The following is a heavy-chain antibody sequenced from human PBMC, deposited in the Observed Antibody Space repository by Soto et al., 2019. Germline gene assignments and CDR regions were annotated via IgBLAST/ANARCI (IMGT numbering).Heavy chain of an antibody. Sequence: QVQLQESGPGLVKPSETLSLTCTVSGGSINSYCWSWIRQPPGKGLEWIAYILDSGNANYNPSLKSRVTISVDTSKNQCSLKLTSVTAADTAVYYCARHRRTTVAKFYFDNWGQGALVTVSS. J-gene: IGHJ4*02. D-gene: IGHD4-4*01. CDR3: ARHRRTTVAKFYFDN. CDR1: GGSINSYC. CDR2: ILDSGNA. V-gene: IGHV4-59*08.